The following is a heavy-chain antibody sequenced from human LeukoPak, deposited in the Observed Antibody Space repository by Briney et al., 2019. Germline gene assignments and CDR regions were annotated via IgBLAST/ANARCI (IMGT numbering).Heavy chain of an antibody. CDR1: GGSISSSSYY. CDR2: IYYSGST. D-gene: IGHD3-3*01. CDR3: ARLTYYDFWSGYNYAFDI. V-gene: IGHV4-39*07. Sequence: SETLSLTCTVSGGSISSSSYYWGWIRQPPGKGLEWIGSIYYSGSTYYNPSLKSRVTISVDTSNTQFSLKFISVTAADTAVYYCARLTYYDFWSGYNYAFDIWGQGTMVTVSS. J-gene: IGHJ3*02.